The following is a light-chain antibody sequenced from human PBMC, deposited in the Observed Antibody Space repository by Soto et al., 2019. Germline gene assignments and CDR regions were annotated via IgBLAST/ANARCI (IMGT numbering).Light chain of an antibody. V-gene: IGKV3-20*01. CDR2: GAS. CDR3: QQYGSSPLA. Sequence: EIVLTQSPGTLSLPPGERATLSCRASQNFSTSLAWYQQKPGQAPRLLIYGASSRATGIPDRFSGSGSATDFTLTISRLEPEDFAVYYCQQYGSSPLAFGQGTKV. CDR1: QNFSTS. J-gene: IGKJ1*01.